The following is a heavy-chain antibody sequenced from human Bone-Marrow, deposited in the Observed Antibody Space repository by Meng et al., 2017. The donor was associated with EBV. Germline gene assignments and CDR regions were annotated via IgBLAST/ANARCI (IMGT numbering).Heavy chain of an antibody. CDR3: ARVEGYGSGTIDY. J-gene: IGHJ4*02. V-gene: IGHV3-30*03. D-gene: IGHD3-10*01. CDR2: IPSDASHNK. CDR1: GFTFSDYG. Sequence: QEHLVESGGGVVQPGRSLRLSCAASGFTFSDYGFHWVRQAPGKGPEWVAIIPSDASHNKYYADSVKGRFTISRDNAKNTLYLQMNSLRAEDTAVYYCARVEGYGSGTIDYWGQGTLVTVSS.